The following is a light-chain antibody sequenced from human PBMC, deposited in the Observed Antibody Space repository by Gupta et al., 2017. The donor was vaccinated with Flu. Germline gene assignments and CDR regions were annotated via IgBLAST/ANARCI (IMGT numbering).Light chain of an antibody. Sequence: ATRGSAPGERATRSCRARKSVNNYMLTWYQQKPGQAPRLLIYGASSRATGIPDRFSGSGSGTDFTLTIRRLEPEDFAVYYCQQYCSSGHTFGPGTKLEIK. CDR3: QQYCSSGHT. V-gene: IGKV3-20*01. CDR2: GAS. CDR1: KSVNNYM. J-gene: IGKJ2*01.